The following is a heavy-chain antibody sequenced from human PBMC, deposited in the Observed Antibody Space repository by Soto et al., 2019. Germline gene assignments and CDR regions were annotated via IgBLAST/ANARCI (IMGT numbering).Heavy chain of an antibody. J-gene: IGHJ6*02. CDR3: ARGLRYSSSWYWGGDYYYYYGMDV. D-gene: IGHD6-13*01. CDR1: GGSFSGYY. CDR2: INHSGST. V-gene: IGHV4-34*01. Sequence: ATLSLTCAVYGGSFSGYYWSWIRQPPGKGLEWIGEINHSGSTNYNPSLKSRVTISVDTSKNQFSLKLSSVTAADTAVYYCARGLRYSSSWYWGGDYYYYYGMDVWGQGTTVTVSS.